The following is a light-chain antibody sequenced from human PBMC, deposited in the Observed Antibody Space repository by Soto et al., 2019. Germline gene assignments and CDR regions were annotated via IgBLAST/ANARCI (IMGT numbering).Light chain of an antibody. CDR2: DAS. Sequence: EIVLTQSPATLSLSPGERATLSCRASQSVSSYLAWYQQTPGQAPRLLIYDASNRATGIPARFSGSGSGTDFTLTISSLEPEDFAVYYCQQRSNWPSTFGGGTKVEIK. J-gene: IGKJ4*01. V-gene: IGKV3-11*01. CDR1: QSVSSY. CDR3: QQRSNWPST.